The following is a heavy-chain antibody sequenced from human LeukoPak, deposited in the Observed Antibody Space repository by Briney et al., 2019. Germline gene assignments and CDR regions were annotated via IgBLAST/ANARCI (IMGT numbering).Heavy chain of an antibody. J-gene: IGHJ4*02. CDR2: IYYSGTT. CDR1: GASISCRSYY. Sequence: SETLSLTCTVSGASISCRSYYWGWIRQPPGKGLEWIASIYYSGTTYYNPSLKSRVTISADTSKNQFSLNLSSVTAADTAVYYCTSRGWIVGLVDYWGQGTLVTVSS. CDR3: TSRGWIVGLVDY. V-gene: IGHV4-39*01. D-gene: IGHD3-22*01.